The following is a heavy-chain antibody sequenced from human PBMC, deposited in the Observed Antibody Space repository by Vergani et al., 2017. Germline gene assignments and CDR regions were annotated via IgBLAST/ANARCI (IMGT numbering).Heavy chain of an antibody. CDR1: GESFSSFY. D-gene: IGHD2-8*02. CDR3: AVRPCVNLVEGEIVTKRTFDY. J-gene: IGHJ4*02. V-gene: IGHV4-34*02. Sequence: QVQLQQWGAGVVKPSGTLSLTCAVFGESFSSFYWSWIRQPPGKGLEWSGEINNDGHTNYNPSLESRVTVSRDTAKNQFSLNLMSVTAADTAMYYFAVRPCVNLVEGEIVTKRTFDYWGQGSLVTVSS. CDR2: INNDGHT.